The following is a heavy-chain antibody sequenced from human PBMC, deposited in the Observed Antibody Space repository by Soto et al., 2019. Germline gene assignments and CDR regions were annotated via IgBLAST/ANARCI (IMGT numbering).Heavy chain of an antibody. V-gene: IGHV1-3*01. Sequence: QVQLVQSGAEVKKPGASVKVSCKASGYTFTSYAMHWVRQAPGQRLEWMGWINAGNGNTKYSQKFQGRVTITRDTSASTDYMELSNLRSEDTAVYYCARDGIAVAGTFSGYYYGMDVWGQGTTVTVSS. CDR2: INAGNGNT. CDR3: ARDGIAVAGTFSGYYYGMDV. J-gene: IGHJ6*02. D-gene: IGHD6-19*01. CDR1: GYTFTSYA.